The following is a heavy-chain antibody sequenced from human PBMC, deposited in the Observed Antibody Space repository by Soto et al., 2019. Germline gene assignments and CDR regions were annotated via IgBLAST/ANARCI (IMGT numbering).Heavy chain of an antibody. CDR3: ASTAHSSGWYSGGFDY. J-gene: IGHJ4*02. CDR2: IYYSGST. Sequence: SETLSLTCTGSGGSISSYYWSWIRQPPGKGLEWIGYIYYSGSTNYNPSLKSRVTISVDTSKNQFSLKLSSVTAADTAVYYCASTAHSSGWYSGGFDYWGQGTLVTVSS. CDR1: GGSISSYY. V-gene: IGHV4-59*01. D-gene: IGHD6-19*01.